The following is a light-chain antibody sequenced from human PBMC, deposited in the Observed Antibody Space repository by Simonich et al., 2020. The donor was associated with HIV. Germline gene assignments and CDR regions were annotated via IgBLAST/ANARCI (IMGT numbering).Light chain of an antibody. CDR3: QQTYNTPPWT. CDR1: QRISSY. V-gene: IGKV1-39*01. CDR2: AAS. Sequence: DIQMTQSPSSLSASVGDRVTVSCRESQRISSYLNWYQQKPGKAPKLLISAASSLQSGGPSRFSGSGAGTDFTLTISSLQPEDFTTYYCQQTYNTPPWTFGQGTKVEIK. J-gene: IGKJ1*01.